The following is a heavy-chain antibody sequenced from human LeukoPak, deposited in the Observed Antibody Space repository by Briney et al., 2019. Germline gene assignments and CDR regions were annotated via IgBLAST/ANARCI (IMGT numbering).Heavy chain of an antibody. V-gene: IGHV1-18*01. CDR1: GYTFTNYA. D-gene: IGHD5-12*01. Sequence: ASVKVSCKASGYTFTNYAISWVRQAPGQGLEWVGWISAYNGNTNYAQKLQGRVTMTTDTSTSTAYMDLRSLRSDDTAVYYCARVRNSGFRYVDSWGQGTLVAVSS. J-gene: IGHJ4*02. CDR3: ARVRNSGFRYVDS. CDR2: ISAYNGNT.